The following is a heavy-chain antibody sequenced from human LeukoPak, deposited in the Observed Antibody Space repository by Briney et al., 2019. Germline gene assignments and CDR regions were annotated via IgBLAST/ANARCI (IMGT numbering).Heavy chain of an antibody. D-gene: IGHD6-25*01. CDR1: GYTFTSYA. Sequence: ASVKVSCKASGYTFTSYAMHWVRQAPGQRLEWMGWINAGNGNATYTQKFQDRVTFTRDTSASTAYMDLSSLRSEGTAVYYCARVSSGWHGYLDHWGQGTPVTVSS. V-gene: IGHV1-3*01. CDR3: ARVSSGWHGYLDH. J-gene: IGHJ4*02. CDR2: INAGNGNA.